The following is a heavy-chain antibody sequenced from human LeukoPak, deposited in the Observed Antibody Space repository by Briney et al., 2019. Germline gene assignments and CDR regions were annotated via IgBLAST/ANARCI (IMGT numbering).Heavy chain of an antibody. Sequence: SVKVSCKASGGTFSSYAISWVRQAPGQGLEWMGRIIPIFGTANYAQKFQGRVTITTDESTSTAYMELSSLRSEDTAVYCCARDGGYSYGLYFDYWGQGTLVTVSS. J-gene: IGHJ4*02. D-gene: IGHD5-18*01. CDR3: ARDGGYSYGLYFDY. CDR1: GGTFSSYA. CDR2: IIPIFGTA. V-gene: IGHV1-69*05.